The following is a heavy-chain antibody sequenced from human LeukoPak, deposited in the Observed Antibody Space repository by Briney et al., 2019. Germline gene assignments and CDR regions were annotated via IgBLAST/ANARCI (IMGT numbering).Heavy chain of an antibody. V-gene: IGHV3-7*01. Sequence: GGSLRLSCVVSGFTFNRCWMNWVRQAPGKGLEWVAHINPDGRDTYYVDSVKGRFTISRDNAQNSMYLQMNSLRVEDTAVYYCTSWGDTTAEYFQRWSQGTLVTVSS. CDR2: INPDGRDT. CDR3: TSWGDTTAEYFQR. J-gene: IGHJ1*01. D-gene: IGHD2-21*02. CDR1: GFTFNRCW.